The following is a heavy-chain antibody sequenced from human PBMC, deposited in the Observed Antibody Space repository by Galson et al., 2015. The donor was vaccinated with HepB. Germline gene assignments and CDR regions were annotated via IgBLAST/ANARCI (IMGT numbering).Heavy chain of an antibody. V-gene: IGHV3-11*06. CDR2: ISSSSSYT. Sequence: SLRLSCAASGFTFSDYYMSWIRQAPGKGLEWVSYISSSSSYTNYADSVKGRFTISRDNAKNSLYLQMNSLRAEDTAVYYCAREPAGFPYYFDYWGQGTLVTVSS. CDR1: GFTFSDYY. J-gene: IGHJ4*02. CDR3: AREPAGFPYYFDY. D-gene: IGHD6-19*01.